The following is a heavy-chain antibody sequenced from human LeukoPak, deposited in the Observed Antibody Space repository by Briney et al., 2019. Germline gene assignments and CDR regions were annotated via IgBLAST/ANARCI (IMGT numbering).Heavy chain of an antibody. Sequence: GGSLRLSCAASGFTFSSYGMHWVRQAPAKGLEWVAIISYDGSDKDCADSVKGRFTISRDNSKNTLYLQMNSLRAEDTAVYYCVKDRGYCSGGSCGYLDYWGQGTLVTVSS. CDR3: VKDRGYCSGGSCGYLDY. J-gene: IGHJ4*02. CDR2: ISYDGSDK. D-gene: IGHD2-15*01. V-gene: IGHV3-30*18. CDR1: GFTFSSYG.